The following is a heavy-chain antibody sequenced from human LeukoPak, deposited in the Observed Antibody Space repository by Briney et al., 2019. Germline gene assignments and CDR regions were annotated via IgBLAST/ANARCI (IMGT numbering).Heavy chain of an antibody. CDR2: IYWNDDK. V-gene: IGHV2-5*01. CDR3: AQEARIAAAGRGWFDP. CDR1: GFSLSTSGVG. J-gene: IGHJ5*02. D-gene: IGHD6-13*01. Sequence: SGPTLVNPTQTLTLTCTLSGFSLSTSGVGVGWIRQPPGKALEWLALIYWNDDKRYSPSLKSRLTITKDTSKNQVVLTMTNMDPVDTATYYCAQEARIAAAGRGWFDPWGQGTLVTVSS.